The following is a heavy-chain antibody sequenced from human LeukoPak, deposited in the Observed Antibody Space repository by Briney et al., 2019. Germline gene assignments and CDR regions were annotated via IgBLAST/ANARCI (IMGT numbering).Heavy chain of an antibody. J-gene: IGHJ4*02. CDR2: INHSGST. CDR1: GGSFSGYY. D-gene: IGHD1-26*01. V-gene: IGHV4-34*01. Sequence: SETLSLTCAVYGGSFSGYYWSWIRQPPGKGLEWIGEINHSGSTNYNPSLKSRVTISVDTSKNQFSLKLSSVTAADTAVYYCAIRGGGSYYVVDYWGQGTLVTVSS. CDR3: AIRGGGSYYVVDY.